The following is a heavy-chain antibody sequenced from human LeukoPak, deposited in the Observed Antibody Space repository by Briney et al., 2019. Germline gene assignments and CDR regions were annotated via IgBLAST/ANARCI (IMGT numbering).Heavy chain of an antibody. CDR1: GFTFSSYG. CDR2: ISYDGSNK. D-gene: IGHD7-27*01. J-gene: IGHJ4*02. V-gene: IGHV3-30*18. Sequence: GRSLRLSCAASGFTFSSYGMHWVRQAPGKGLEWVAVISYDGSNKYYADSVKGRFTISRDNSKNTLYLQMNSLRAEDTAVYYCAKAGANWGFWYYFDYWGQGTLDTVSS. CDR3: AKAGANWGFWYYFDY.